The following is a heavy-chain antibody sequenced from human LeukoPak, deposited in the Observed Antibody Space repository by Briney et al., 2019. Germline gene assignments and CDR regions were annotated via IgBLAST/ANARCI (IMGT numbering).Heavy chain of an antibody. CDR1: GFTVSSNY. V-gene: IGHV3-66*01. CDR2: IYSGGST. CDR3: ARAPDYYYYGMDV. J-gene: IGHJ6*02. Sequence: GGSQRLSCAASGFTVSSNYMSWVRQAPGKGLEWVSVIYSGGSTYYADSVKGRFTISRDNSKNTLYLQMNSLRAEDTAVYYCARAPDYYYYGMDVWGQGTTVTVSS.